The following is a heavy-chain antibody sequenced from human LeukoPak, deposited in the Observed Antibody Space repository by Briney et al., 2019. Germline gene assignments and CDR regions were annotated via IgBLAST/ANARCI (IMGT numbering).Heavy chain of an antibody. J-gene: IGHJ6*04. CDR3: ERGPALGYCSSTSCYQGDV. D-gene: IGHD2-2*01. V-gene: IGHV3-11*04. Sequence: GGSLRLSCAASGFTSSDYYMSWIRQAPGKGLEWVSYISSSGSTIYYADSVKGRFTISRDNAKNSLYLQMNSLRAEDTAVYYCERGPALGYCSSTSCYQGDVWGKGTTVTVSS. CDR2: ISSSGSTI. CDR1: GFTSSDYY.